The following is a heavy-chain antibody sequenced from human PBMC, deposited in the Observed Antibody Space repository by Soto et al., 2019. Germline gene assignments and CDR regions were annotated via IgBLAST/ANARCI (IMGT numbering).Heavy chain of an antibody. D-gene: IGHD1-26*01. CDR1: GFNFGVPFENDW. CDR2: IKGRTGGGAV. Sequence: NPGGSLSICCAASGFNFGVPFENDWLVWVLHAPRKVLECVGLIKGRTGGGAVVYGAPVEGRFSISRDDSEYTVFLQMASLRPDDTAVYYFSTQWELEITGPARLECFWGQGALVTVSS. J-gene: IGHJ4*02. CDR3: STQWELEITGPARLECF. V-gene: IGHV3-15*01.